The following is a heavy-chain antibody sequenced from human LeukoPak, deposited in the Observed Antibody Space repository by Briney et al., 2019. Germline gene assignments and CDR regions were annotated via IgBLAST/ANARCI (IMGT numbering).Heavy chain of an antibody. CDR1: GGTFSSYA. J-gene: IGHJ3*01. D-gene: IGHD3-3*01. V-gene: IGHV1-69*05. CDR2: IIPIFGTA. Sequence: SVKVSCKASGGTFSSYAISWVRQAPGQGLEWMGRIIPIFGTANYAQKFQGRVTITTDESTSTAYMELSSLRSEDTAVYYCARGPLLRFLEWSGYWFDPWGQGTMVTVSS. CDR3: ARGPLLRFLEWSGYWFDP.